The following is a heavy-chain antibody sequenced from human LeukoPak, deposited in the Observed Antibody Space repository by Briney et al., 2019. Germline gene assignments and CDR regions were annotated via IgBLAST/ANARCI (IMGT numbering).Heavy chain of an antibody. V-gene: IGHV3-74*01. CDR3: AKPGPRYYYDSSGYYPFDY. CDR1: GFTFSSYW. Sequence: GGSLRLSCAASGFTFSSYWMHWVRQAPGKGLVWVSRINSDGSSTSYADSVKGRFTISRDNSKNTLYLQMNSPRAEDTAVYYCAKPGPRYYYDSSGYYPFDYWGQGTLVTVSS. D-gene: IGHD3-22*01. CDR2: INSDGSST. J-gene: IGHJ4*02.